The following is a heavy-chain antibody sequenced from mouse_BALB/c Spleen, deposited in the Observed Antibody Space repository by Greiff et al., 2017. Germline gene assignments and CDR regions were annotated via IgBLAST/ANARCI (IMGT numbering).Heavy chain of an antibody. CDR3: ARYDGYVYYAMDY. D-gene: IGHD2-2*01. CDR1: GYAFTNYL. V-gene: IGHV1-54*03. Sequence: QVQLKESGAELVRPGTSVKVSCKASGYAFTNYLIEWVKQRPGQGLEWIGVINTGSGGTNYNEKFKGKATLTADKSSSTAYMQLSSLTSDDSAVYFCARYDGYVYYAMDYWGQGTSVTVSS. J-gene: IGHJ4*01. CDR2: INTGSGGT.